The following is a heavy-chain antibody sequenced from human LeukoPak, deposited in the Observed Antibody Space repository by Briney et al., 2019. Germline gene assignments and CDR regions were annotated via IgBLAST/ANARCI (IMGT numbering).Heavy chain of an antibody. CDR1: GGSISSYY. Sequence: SETLSLTCTVSGGSISSYYWSWIRQPPGKGLEWIGYIYYSGSTNYNPSLKSRVTISVDTSKNQFSLKLSSVTAADTAVYYCARGARQLQLGFDYWGQGTLVTVSS. CDR3: ARGARQLQLGFDY. CDR2: IYYSGST. J-gene: IGHJ4*02. D-gene: IGHD6-13*01. V-gene: IGHV4-59*12.